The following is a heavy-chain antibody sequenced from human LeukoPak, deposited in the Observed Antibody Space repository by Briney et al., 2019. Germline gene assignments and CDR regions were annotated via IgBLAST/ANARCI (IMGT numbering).Heavy chain of an antibody. Sequence: SETLSLTCTVSGYSISSGYYWAWIRQPPGKGLEWIGSIYHSGSTYYNPSLKSRVTISVDTSKNQFSLKLSSVTAADTAVYYCARQYSDILTGYHRGELYWYFDLWGRGTLVTVSS. CDR2: IYHSGST. J-gene: IGHJ2*01. V-gene: IGHV4-38-2*02. CDR3: ARQYSDILTGYHRGELYWYFDL. D-gene: IGHD3-9*01. CDR1: GYSISSGYY.